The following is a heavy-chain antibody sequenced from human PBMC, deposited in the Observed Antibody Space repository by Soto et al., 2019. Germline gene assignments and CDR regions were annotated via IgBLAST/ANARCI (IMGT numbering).Heavy chain of an antibody. V-gene: IGHV3-15*01. D-gene: IGHD3-10*01. J-gene: IGHJ6*02. CDR3: TIGRLGEWYYYFGMDV. CDR2: IRRKADGGTA. Sequence: EVQLVESGGGLVQPGGSLRLSCAASGFTFSNAWMTWVRQAPGKGLEWVGHIRRKADGGTAVYAAPVKGRFTISRDDSKNTVYLQMNSLKTEDTAVYYCTIGRLGEWYYYFGMDVWGQGTTVTVSS. CDR1: GFTFSNAW.